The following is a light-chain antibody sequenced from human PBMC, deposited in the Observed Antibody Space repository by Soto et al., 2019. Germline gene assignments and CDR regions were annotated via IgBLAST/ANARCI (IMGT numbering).Light chain of an antibody. CDR2: GAS. V-gene: IGKV3-20*01. Sequence: IVLTQSPGTLSLSPGERATLSCRASQSVSSSYLAWYQQKPGQAPRLLIYGASSRATGIPDRFSGSGSGTDFTLTISRLEPEDFAVYYCQQYGTPRNTVVQGTKPEIK. CDR3: QQYGTPRNT. CDR1: QSVSSSY. J-gene: IGKJ2*01.